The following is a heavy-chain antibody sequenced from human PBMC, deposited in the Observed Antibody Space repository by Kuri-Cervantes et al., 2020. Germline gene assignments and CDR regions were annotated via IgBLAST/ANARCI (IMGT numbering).Heavy chain of an antibody. CDR1: GFTFSSYA. V-gene: IGHV3-30-3*01. CDR3: AREYYYGSGTTFDY. Sequence: GESLKISCAASGFTFSSYAMHWVRQAPGKGLEWVAVISYDGSNKYYADSVKGRFTISRDNSKNTLYLQMNSLRAEDTAVYYCAREYYYGSGTTFDYWGQGTLVTVSS. J-gene: IGHJ4*02. D-gene: IGHD3-10*01. CDR2: ISYDGSNK.